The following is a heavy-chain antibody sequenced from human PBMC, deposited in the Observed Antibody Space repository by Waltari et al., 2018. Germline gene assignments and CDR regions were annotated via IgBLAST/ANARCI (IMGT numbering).Heavy chain of an antibody. CDR2: ITNCGGST. J-gene: IGHJ4*02. D-gene: IGHD2-15*01. CDR1: GFPFSSDA. CDR3: ARRPCRDGNCYMDH. Sequence: EVQLLESGGGLVQPGGSLRLSCAASGFPFSSDAMNWVRQAPGKGLEWVSYITNCGGSTYHADSVKGRFTISRDNSKNMLYLQMNSLRAEDTAVYYCARRPCRDGNCYMDHWGQGTLVTVSS. V-gene: IGHV3-23*01.